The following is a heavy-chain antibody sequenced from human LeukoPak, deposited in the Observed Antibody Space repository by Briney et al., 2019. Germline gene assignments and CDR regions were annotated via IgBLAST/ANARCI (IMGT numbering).Heavy chain of an antibody. CDR2: ISSSSSYI. Sequence: GGSLRLSCAASGFTFSTYWMSWVRQAPGKGLEWLSSISSSSSYIHYADSVKGRFTISRDNAKNSLYLQMNSLRAEDTAVYYCARAIVATDFDCWGQGTLVIVSS. CDR1: GFTFSTYW. V-gene: IGHV3-21*01. J-gene: IGHJ4*02. CDR3: ARAIVATDFDC. D-gene: IGHD3-22*01.